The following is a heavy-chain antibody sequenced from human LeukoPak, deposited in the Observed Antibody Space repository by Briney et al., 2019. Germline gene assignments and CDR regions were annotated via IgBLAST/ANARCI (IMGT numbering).Heavy chain of an antibody. V-gene: IGHV4-59*01. Sequence: SETLSLTCTVSGGSISSYYWSWIRQPPGKGLEWIGYIYYSGSTNYNPSLKSRVTISVDTSKNQFSLKLSSVTAADTAVYYCVGTTLYYFDYWGQGTLVTVSS. CDR1: GGSISSYY. D-gene: IGHD4-11*01. J-gene: IGHJ4*02. CDR2: IYYSGST. CDR3: VGTTLYYFDY.